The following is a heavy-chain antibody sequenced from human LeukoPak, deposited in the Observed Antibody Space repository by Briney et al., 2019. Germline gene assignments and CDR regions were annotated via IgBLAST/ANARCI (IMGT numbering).Heavy chain of an antibody. Sequence: SDTLSLTCAVSGYSISSGYYWGWIRQPLGKGQEWFGSIYHSGSTSYNPSLKSRVTISVDTSKNQFSLKLSSVTAADTAVYYCARGNPISDYWGQGTLVTVSS. CDR2: IYHSGST. CDR1: GYSISSGYY. J-gene: IGHJ4*02. D-gene: IGHD2-21*01. CDR3: ARGNPISDY. V-gene: IGHV4-38-2*01.